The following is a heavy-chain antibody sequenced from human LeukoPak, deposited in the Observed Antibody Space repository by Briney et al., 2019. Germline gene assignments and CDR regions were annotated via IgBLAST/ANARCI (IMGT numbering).Heavy chain of an antibody. CDR1: GFTFSSYS. J-gene: IGHJ6*03. Sequence: GGSLRLSCAASGFTFSSYSMNWVRQAPGKGLEWVSSISSSSSYIYYADSVKGRFTISRDNAKNSLYLQMNSLRAEDTAVYYCARGGVYSSSWYVYYYYYMDVWGKGTTVTISS. CDR2: ISSSSSYI. V-gene: IGHV3-21*01. CDR3: ARGGVYSSSWYVYYYYYMDV. D-gene: IGHD6-13*01.